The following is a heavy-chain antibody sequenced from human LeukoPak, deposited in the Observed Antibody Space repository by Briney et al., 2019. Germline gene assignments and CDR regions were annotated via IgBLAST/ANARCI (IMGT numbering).Heavy chain of an antibody. CDR1: GFTFRSYA. Sequence: GGSLRLSCAASGFTFRSYAMHWVRQAPGKGLEWVAVISYDGSNKYYADSVKGRFTISRDNSKNTLYLQMNSLRAEDTAVYYCARDELAFDYWGQGTLVTVSS. J-gene: IGHJ4*02. V-gene: IGHV3-30*04. CDR3: ARDELAFDY. D-gene: IGHD1-1*01. CDR2: ISYDGSNK.